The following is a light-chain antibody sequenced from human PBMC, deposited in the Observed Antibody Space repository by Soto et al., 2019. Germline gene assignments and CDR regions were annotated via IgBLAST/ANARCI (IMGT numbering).Light chain of an antibody. Sequence: AIRMTQSPSSLSASPGDRVTITCRASQGISSYLAWYQQKPGKAPKLLIYAASSLHSGVPSRFSGSGSGTDFTLTISSLQPEDFATYYCLQDYDYPWTFGQGTKVDIK. V-gene: IGKV1-8*01. CDR1: QGISSY. J-gene: IGKJ1*01. CDR2: AAS. CDR3: LQDYDYPWT.